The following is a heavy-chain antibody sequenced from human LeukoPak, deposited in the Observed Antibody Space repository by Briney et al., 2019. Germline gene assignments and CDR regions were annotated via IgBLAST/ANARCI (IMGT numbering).Heavy chain of an antibody. V-gene: IGHV4-34*01. D-gene: IGHD3-22*01. CDR3: ARGRHDITMIVVVMTSVSYYLDV. CDR2: INPSGST. Sequence: SETLSLTCAVYGGSFSGYQWTWLRQSPGKGLEWMGDINPSGSTYYNPSLHRRLTISVNTSKNQFSLKLRSVTDADTAVYYCARGRHDITMIVVVMTSVSYYLDVWGKGTTGTVS. CDR1: GGSFSGYQ. J-gene: IGHJ6*03.